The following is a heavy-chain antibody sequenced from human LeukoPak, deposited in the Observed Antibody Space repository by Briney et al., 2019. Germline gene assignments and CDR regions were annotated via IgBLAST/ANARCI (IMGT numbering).Heavy chain of an antibody. D-gene: IGHD6-6*01. CDR3: ARDIGLRKAAPPGWFDP. Sequence: GGSLRLSCAASGFTFSSYWMSWVRQAPGKGLEWVASIKQDGSEKCCVDSVKGRCTISRDNANNSLYLQMNSLRADDTAVYYCARDIGLRKAAPPGWFDPWGQGALVTVSS. CDR2: IKQDGSEK. CDR1: GFTFSSYW. V-gene: IGHV3-7*01. J-gene: IGHJ5*02.